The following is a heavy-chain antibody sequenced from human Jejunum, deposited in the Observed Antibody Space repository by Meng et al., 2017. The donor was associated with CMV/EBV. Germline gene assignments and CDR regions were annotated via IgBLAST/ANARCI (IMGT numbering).Heavy chain of an antibody. V-gene: IGHV1-69*12. D-gene: IGHD2-2*01. CDR1: GGSVNNYA. J-gene: IGHJ4*02. CDR2: IIPIFRTP. CDR3: ARGFSNGYQPFDY. Sequence: QVPLLQFGGEGKKPGSSVKVSCTSSGGSVNNYAINWVRQAPGQGLEWMGGIIPIFRTPQYAQKFQGRLTITADGPTGTTFMELSSLTSDDTAIYYCARGFSNGYQPFDYWGQGTLVTVSS.